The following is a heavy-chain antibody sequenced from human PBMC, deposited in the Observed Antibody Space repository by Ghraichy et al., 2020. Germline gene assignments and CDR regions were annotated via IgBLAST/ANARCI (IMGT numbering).Heavy chain of an antibody. Sequence: LSCAVSGGSLSSGGYSWSWIRQPPGKGLEWIGYIYHSGSTYYNPSLKSRVTISVDRSKNQFSLKLSSVTAADTAVYYCARVGDSSGYYYYYFDYWSQGTLVTVSS. V-gene: IGHV4-30-2*01. D-gene: IGHD3-22*01. CDR1: GGSLSSGGYS. CDR3: ARVGDSSGYYYYYFDY. J-gene: IGHJ4*02. CDR2: IYHSGST.